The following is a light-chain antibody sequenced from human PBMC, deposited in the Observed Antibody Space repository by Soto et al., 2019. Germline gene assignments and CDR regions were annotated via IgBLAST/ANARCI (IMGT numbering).Light chain of an antibody. J-gene: IGLJ3*02. CDR2: RND. Sequence: QSVLTQPPSASGTPGQRVTISCSGSSSNIESNYVYWYQQLPGSAPKLLIYRNDQRPSGVPDRFSGSKSGTSASLAISGLRSEDEAEYYCAAWDDSRSALVFGGGTKVTVL. CDR1: SSNIESNY. V-gene: IGLV1-47*01. CDR3: AAWDDSRSALV.